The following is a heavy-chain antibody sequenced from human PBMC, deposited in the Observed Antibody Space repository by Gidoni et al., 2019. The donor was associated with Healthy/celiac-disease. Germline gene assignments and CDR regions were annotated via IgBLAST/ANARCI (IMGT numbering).Heavy chain of an antibody. CDR2: MNPNSGKT. CDR1: GYTFTSYD. D-gene: IGHD3-10*01. V-gene: IGHV1-8*01. Sequence: QVQLVQSGAEVKQPGASVKVSCKASGYTFTSYDLHWVRQATGQGLEWMGWMNPNSGKTGYAQKFQGRVTMTRNTSISTAYMELSSLRSEDTAVYYCARGPFLTMVRGVMRGWRYWFDPWGQGTLVTVSS. CDR3: ARGPFLTMVRGVMRGWRYWFDP. J-gene: IGHJ5*02.